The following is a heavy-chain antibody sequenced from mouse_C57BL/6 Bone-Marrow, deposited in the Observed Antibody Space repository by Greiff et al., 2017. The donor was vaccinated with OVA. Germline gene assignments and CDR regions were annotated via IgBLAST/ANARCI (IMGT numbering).Heavy chain of an antibody. D-gene: IGHD4-1*01. Sequence: EVMLVESGGGLVQPGGSLKLSCAASGFTFSDYYMYWVRQTPEKRLEWVAYISNGGGSTYYPDTVKGRFTISRDNAKNTLYMQMSRLKSEDTAMYYCASPYWDLAWFAYWGQGTLVTVSA. CDR1: GFTFSDYY. CDR3: ASPYWDLAWFAY. CDR2: ISNGGGST. V-gene: IGHV5-12*01. J-gene: IGHJ3*01.